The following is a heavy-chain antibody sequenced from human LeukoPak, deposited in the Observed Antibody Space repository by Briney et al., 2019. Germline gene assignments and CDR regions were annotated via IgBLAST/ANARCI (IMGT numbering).Heavy chain of an antibody. J-gene: IGHJ6*03. D-gene: IGHD2-2*03. CDR3: ARSGYCSSTSCPGNYYYYYMDV. CDR1: GYTFTSYY. CDR2: INPSGGST. Sequence: ASVTVSCKASGYTFTSYYMHWVRQAPGQGLEWMGIINPSGGSTSYAQKFQGRVTITRDTSTSTVYMELSSLRSEDTAVYYCARSGYCSSTSCPGNYYYYYMDVWGKGTTVTVSS. V-gene: IGHV1-46*03.